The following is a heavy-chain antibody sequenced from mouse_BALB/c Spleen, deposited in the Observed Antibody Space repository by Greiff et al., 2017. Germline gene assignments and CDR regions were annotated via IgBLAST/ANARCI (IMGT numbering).Heavy chain of an antibody. J-gene: IGHJ2*01. Sequence: EVQLQQSGAELVKPGASVKLSCTASGFNIKDTYMHWVKQRPEQGLECIGRIDPANGNTKYDPKFQGKATITADTSSNTAYLQLSSLTSEDTAVYYCAPYYGSSYDYFDYWGQGTTLTVSA. D-gene: IGHD1-1*01. V-gene: IGHV14-3*02. CDR2: IDPANGNT. CDR1: GFNIKDTY. CDR3: APYYGSSYDYFDY.